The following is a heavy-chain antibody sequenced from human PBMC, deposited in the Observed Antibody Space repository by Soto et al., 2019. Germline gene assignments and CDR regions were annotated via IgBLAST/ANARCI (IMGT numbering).Heavy chain of an antibody. D-gene: IGHD3-3*01. J-gene: IGHJ4*02. V-gene: IGHV3-30-3*01. CDR2: ISYDGSNK. CDR3: ATYYTKAPIDY. Sequence: QVQLVESGGGVVQPGRSLRLSCAASGFTFSSYAMHWVRQAPGKGLEWVAVISYDGSNKYYADSVKGRFTIFRDNSKNTLYLQMNSLRAEDTAVYYCATYYTKAPIDYWGQGTLVTVSS. CDR1: GFTFSSYA.